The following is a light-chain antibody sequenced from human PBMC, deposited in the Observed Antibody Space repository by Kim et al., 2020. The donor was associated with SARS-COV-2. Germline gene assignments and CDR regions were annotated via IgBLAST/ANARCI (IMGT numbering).Light chain of an antibody. V-gene: IGKV3-20*01. CDR1: QRISSVY. CDR2: GAS. J-gene: IGKJ2*01. Sequence: LSPGERATLSCRASQRISSVYLAWYQQNPGRGPRLLFYGASSRATGIPDRFSGSGSGTDFTLTIGRLEPEDFAVYYCQQYGSSPYTFGQGTKLEI. CDR3: QQYGSSPYT.